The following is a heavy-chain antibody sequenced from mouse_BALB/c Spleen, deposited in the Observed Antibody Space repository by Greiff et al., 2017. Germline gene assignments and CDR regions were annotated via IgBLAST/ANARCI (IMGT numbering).Heavy chain of an antibody. D-gene: IGHD1-1*01. J-gene: IGHJ3*01. Sequence: QVQLKQSGPGLVAPSQSLSITCTVSGFSLTGYGVNWVRQPPGKGLEWLGMIWGDGSTDYNSALKSRLSISKDNSKSQVFLKMNSLQTDDTARYYCARDYGSRKAWFAYWGQGTLVTVSA. CDR2: IWGDGST. V-gene: IGHV2-6-7*01. CDR3: ARDYGSRKAWFAY. CDR1: GFSLTGYG.